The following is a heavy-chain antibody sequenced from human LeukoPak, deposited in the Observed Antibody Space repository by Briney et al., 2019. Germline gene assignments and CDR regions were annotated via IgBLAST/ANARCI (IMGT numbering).Heavy chain of an antibody. CDR3: ARLSISSGTIDY. Sequence: SETLSLTCTVSGGSISSRSYYWGWIRQPPGKGLEWIGSIYYSGSTYYNPSLKSRVTISVDTSKNQFSLKLSSVTAADTAVYYCARLSISSGTIDYWGQGTLVTVSS. J-gene: IGHJ4*02. CDR2: IYYSGST. V-gene: IGHV4-39*01. D-gene: IGHD6-13*01. CDR1: GGSISSRSYY.